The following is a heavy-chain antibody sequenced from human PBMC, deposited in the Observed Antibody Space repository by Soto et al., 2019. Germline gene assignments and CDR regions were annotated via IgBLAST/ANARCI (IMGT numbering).Heavy chain of an antibody. CDR1: GFSLSTSGMC. CDR2: IDWDDDK. J-gene: IGHJ4*02. Sequence: ESGPTLVNPTQTLTLTCTFSGFSLSTSGMCVSWIRQPPGKALEWLARIDWDDDKYYSTSLKTRLTISKDTSKNQVVLTMTNMDPVDTATYYCARSGGPSRSFEYFDYWGQGTLVTVSS. D-gene: IGHD2-15*01. V-gene: IGHV2-70*11. CDR3: ARSGGPSRSFEYFDY.